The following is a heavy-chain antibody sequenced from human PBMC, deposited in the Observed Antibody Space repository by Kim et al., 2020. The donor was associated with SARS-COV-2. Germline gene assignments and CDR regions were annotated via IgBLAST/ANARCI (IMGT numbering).Heavy chain of an antibody. J-gene: IGHJ6*02. Sequence: ASVKVSCKASGYTFTGYYMHWVRQAPGQGLEWMGWINPNSGGTNYAQKFQGRVTMTRDTSISTAYMELSRLRSDDTAVYYCARERESEAAAGPFANYGMDVWGQGTTVTVSS. V-gene: IGHV1-2*02. D-gene: IGHD6-13*01. CDR1: GYTFTGYY. CDR2: INPNSGGT. CDR3: ARERESEAAAGPFANYGMDV.